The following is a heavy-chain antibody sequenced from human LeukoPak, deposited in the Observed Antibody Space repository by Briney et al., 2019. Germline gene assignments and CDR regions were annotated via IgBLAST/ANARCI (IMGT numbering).Heavy chain of an antibody. V-gene: IGHV3-30*03. D-gene: IGHD3-10*01. CDR1: GFTFSSYG. J-gene: IGHJ4*02. CDR2: ISYDGSNK. CDR3: ARDVDYYGSGSSLGFDY. Sequence: GGSLRLSCAASGFTFSSYGMHWVRQAPGKGLEWVAVISYDGSNKYYADSVKGRFTISRDNSKNTLYLQMNSLRAEDTAVYYCARDVDYYGSGSSLGFDYWGQGTLVTVSS.